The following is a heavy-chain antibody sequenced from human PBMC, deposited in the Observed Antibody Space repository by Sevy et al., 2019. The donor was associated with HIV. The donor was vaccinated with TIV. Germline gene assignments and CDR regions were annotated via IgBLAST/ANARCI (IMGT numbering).Heavy chain of an antibody. Sequence: ASVKVSCKASGYTFTGYYMHWVRQAPGQGLEWMGWINPNSGGTNYAQKFQGRVTMTRDTSISTAYMELSRLRSDDTAVYYCARDRGGWGSMRVCSGGSCYWIYWGQGTLVTVSS. CDR3: ARDRGGWGSMRVCSGGSCYWIY. CDR2: INPNSGGT. D-gene: IGHD2-15*01. J-gene: IGHJ4*02. CDR1: GYTFTGYY. V-gene: IGHV1-2*02.